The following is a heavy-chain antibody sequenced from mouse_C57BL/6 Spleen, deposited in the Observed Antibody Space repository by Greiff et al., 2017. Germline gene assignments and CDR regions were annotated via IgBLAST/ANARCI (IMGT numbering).Heavy chain of an antibody. CDR1: GYAFSSSW. V-gene: IGHV1-82*01. J-gene: IGHJ1*03. CDR3: ARDNYSNYWYFDV. Sequence: QVQLQQSGPELVKPGASVKISCTASGYAFSSSWMNWVKQRPGKGLEWIGRIYPGDGDTNYNGKFKGKATLTADKSSSTAYMQLSSLTSEDSAVYFGARDNYSNYWYFDVWGTGTTVTVSS. D-gene: IGHD2-5*01. CDR2: IYPGDGDT.